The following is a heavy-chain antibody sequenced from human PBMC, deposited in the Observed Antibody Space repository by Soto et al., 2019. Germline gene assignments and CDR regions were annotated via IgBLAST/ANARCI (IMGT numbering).Heavy chain of an antibody. CDR3: ARFRETRRQLISISFHL. V-gene: IGHV5-51*01. J-gene: IGHJ4*03. D-gene: IGHD6-13*01. Sequence: PGESLKISCKASGYDFTNYWIAWVRQTPGRGLEWMGMIYPGDSDIRYNPSFRGRVTISADKSITSAFVQWGSLRASDSAIYYCARFRETRRQLISISFHLWGLGTLVTVSS. CDR2: IYPGDSDI. CDR1: GYDFTNYW.